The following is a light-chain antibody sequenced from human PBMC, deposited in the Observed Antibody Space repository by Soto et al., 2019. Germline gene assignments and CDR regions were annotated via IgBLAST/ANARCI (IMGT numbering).Light chain of an antibody. CDR2: ETS. J-gene: IGKJ2*01. Sequence: EIVMTQSPATLSVSPGERATLSCTASQSVSSNLAWYQQRPGQAPRLLIYETSTRATGIPARFSGSGSGTEFTLTISNLQSEDFAVYYCQQYNNWPPRTFGQGTKLEIK. CDR1: QSVSSN. V-gene: IGKV3-15*01. CDR3: QQYNNWPPRT.